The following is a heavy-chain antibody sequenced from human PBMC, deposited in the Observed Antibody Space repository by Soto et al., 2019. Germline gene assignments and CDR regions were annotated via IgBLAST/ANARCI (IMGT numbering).Heavy chain of an antibody. CDR2: ISAYNGNT. J-gene: IGHJ6*03. Sequence: ASVKVSCKASGYTFTSYGISWVRQAPGQGLEWMGWISAYNGNTNYAQKLQGRVTMTADTSTSTAYMELSSLRSEDTAVYYCARDTSDIVVVPAAIDYYYYYMDVWGKGTTVTVSS. CDR3: ARDTSDIVVVPAAIDYYYYYMDV. V-gene: IGHV1-18*01. D-gene: IGHD2-2*02. CDR1: GYTFTSYG.